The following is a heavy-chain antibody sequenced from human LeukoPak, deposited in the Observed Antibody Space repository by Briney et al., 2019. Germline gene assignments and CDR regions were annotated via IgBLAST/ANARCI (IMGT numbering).Heavy chain of an antibody. D-gene: IGHD3-3*01. Sequence: PGGSLRLSCTTSGFSFNTYSMSWVRQAPGKGLEWVSAINDDTPYYTDSVKGRFTVSRDNSRDTLYLHLNSLRAEDTAIYYCAKEYDLWHEQGNWFDTWGLGVLVTVSS. J-gene: IGHJ5*02. CDR2: INDDTP. V-gene: IGHV3-23*01. CDR1: GFSFNTYS. CDR3: AKEYDLWHEQGNWFDT.